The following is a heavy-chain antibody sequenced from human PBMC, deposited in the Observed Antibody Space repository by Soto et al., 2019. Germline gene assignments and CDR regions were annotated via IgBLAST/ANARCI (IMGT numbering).Heavy chain of an antibody. V-gene: IGHV4-30-4*01. Sequence: SETLSLTCTVSGGSLSSGDYYWSWIRQPPGKGLEWIGNIYYSGSTYYNPSLKSRVTISIDTSKNQFSLKLSPVTAAATAGYYCESRKGSPFFDYWGQGTLVPVSS. CDR3: ESRKGSPFFDY. D-gene: IGHD3-10*01. CDR2: IYYSGST. CDR1: GGSLSSGDYY. J-gene: IGHJ4*02.